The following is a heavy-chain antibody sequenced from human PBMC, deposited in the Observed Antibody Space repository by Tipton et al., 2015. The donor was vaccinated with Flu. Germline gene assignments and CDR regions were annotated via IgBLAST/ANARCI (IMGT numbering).Heavy chain of an antibody. D-gene: IGHD5-24*01. V-gene: IGHV1-2*02. CDR3: ARDGAGYNGAFDM. J-gene: IGHJ3*02. Sequence: QVQLVQSGAELKSPGAPLKVSCKTSGYTFTAHYIHWVRQAPGQGLEWMGWINTNDNGTRYPQKFQGRVTVTRDTSISTVYMELNRLSSDDTAVYYCARDGAGYNGAFDMWGLGTVVTVSS. CDR1: GYTFTAHY. CDR2: INTNDNGT.